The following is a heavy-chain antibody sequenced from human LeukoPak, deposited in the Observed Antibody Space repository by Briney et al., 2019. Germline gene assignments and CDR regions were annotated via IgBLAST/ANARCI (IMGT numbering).Heavy chain of an antibody. CDR3: AKEPTLFYYYDSSGYYED. V-gene: IGHV3-23*01. Sequence: GGSLRLSCAASGFTFSSYAMIWVRQAPGKGLQWVSAISGSGGNTYYADSVKGRFTISRDNSKNSLYLQMNSLRTEDTALYYCAKEPTLFYYYDSSGYYEDWGQGTLVTVSS. J-gene: IGHJ4*02. CDR2: ISGSGGNT. D-gene: IGHD3-22*01. CDR1: GFTFSSYA.